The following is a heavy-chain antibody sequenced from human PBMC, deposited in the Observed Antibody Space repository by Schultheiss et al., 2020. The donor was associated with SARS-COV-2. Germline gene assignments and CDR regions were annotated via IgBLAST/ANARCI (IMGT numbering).Heavy chain of an antibody. J-gene: IGHJ3*02. CDR2: IYYSGST. V-gene: IGHV4-31*03. Sequence: SQTLSLTCTVSGGSISSGGYYWSWIRQHPGKGLEWIGYIYYSGSTYYNPSLKSRVTISVDTSKNQFSLKLSSVTAADTAVYYCARVSRDGYNSVAFDIWGQGTMVTVSS. CDR3: ARVSRDGYNSVAFDI. CDR1: GGSISSGGYY. D-gene: IGHD5-24*01.